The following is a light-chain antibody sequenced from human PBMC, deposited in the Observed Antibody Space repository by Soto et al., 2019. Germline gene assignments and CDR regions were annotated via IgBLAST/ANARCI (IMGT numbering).Light chain of an antibody. CDR2: GAS. CDR1: QSVNSN. Sequence: EILETTAPATLSLSTGERATLSCRASQSVNSNLAWYQQAPGQAPRLLIYGASTRATGLPARFSGSGSGTEFTLTISSLQSEDFAVYYCQQYYKWPRTFGQGTKVDIK. CDR3: QQYYKWPRT. J-gene: IGKJ1*01. V-gene: IGKV3-15*01.